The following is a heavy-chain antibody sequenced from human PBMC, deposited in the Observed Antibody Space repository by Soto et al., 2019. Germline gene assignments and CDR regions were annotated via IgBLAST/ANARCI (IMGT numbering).Heavy chain of an antibody. V-gene: IGHV4-59*01. D-gene: IGHD4-17*01. CDR2: ISYSGST. J-gene: IGHJ6*02. CDR3: ARDAMTTVIPYYYYYGMDV. CDR1: GGSISTYY. Sequence: QVQLQESGPGLVKPSETLSLTCTVSGGSISTYYWSWIRQPPGKGLEWIGYISYSGSTNYNPSLKSRLTISGDTSKNQFSLKLSSVTAADTAVYYCARDAMTTVIPYYYYYGMDVWGQGTTVTVSS.